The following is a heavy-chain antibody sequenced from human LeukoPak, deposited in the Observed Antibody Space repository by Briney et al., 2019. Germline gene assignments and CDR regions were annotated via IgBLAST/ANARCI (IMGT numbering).Heavy chain of an antibody. V-gene: IGHV3-23*01. Sequence: GGSLRLSCAASGFTFSSYGMSWVRQAPGKGLEWVSAISGSGGSTYYADSVKGRFTISRDNAKNSLYLQMNSLRAEDTAVYYCARVGSSSWDHGDYWGQGTLVTVSS. CDR2: ISGSGGST. CDR3: ARVGSSSWDHGDY. J-gene: IGHJ4*02. CDR1: GFTFSSYG. D-gene: IGHD6-13*01.